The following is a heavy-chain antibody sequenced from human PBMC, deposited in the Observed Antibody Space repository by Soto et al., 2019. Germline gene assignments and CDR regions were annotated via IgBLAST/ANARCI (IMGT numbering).Heavy chain of an antibody. J-gene: IGHJ4*02. CDR1: GGSFSGYY. D-gene: IGHD3-9*01. Sequence: SETLSLTCAVYGGSFSGYYWSWIRRPPGKGLEWIGEINHSGSTNYNPSLKSRVTISVDTSKNQFSLKLSAVTAADTAVYYCARDLRYFDWPTRGGFDYWGQGTLVTVSS. V-gene: IGHV4-34*01. CDR3: ARDLRYFDWPTRGGFDY. CDR2: INHSGST.